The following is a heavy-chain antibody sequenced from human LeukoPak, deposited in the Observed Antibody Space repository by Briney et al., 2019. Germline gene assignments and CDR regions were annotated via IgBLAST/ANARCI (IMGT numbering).Heavy chain of an antibody. V-gene: IGHV3-30-3*01. CDR2: ISSDGSNT. CDR1: GFTFINKV. CDR3: ATDVGMGGLDY. Sequence: RTGGSLRLSCATSGFTFINKVLHWVRQAPGKGLEWVAVISSDGSNTYHAESVRGRFTISRDNSDNSLFLQMSYLRTEDTAVYYCATDVGMGGLDYWGQGTLVTVSS. D-gene: IGHD1-14*01. J-gene: IGHJ4*02.